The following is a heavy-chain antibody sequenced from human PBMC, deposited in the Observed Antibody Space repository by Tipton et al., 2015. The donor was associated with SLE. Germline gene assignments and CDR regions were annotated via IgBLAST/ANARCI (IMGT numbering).Heavy chain of an antibody. V-gene: IGHV3-21*01. D-gene: IGHD3-10*01. CDR2: ISSSSSYI. Sequence: QLVQSGAEVKKPGSSVKVSCKASGGTFSSYSMNWVRQAPGKGLEWVSSISSSSSYIYYADSVKGRFTISRDNAKNSLYLQMNSLRAEDTAVYYCASALWFEAKDAFDIWGQGTMVTVSS. CDR3: ASALWFEAKDAFDI. CDR1: GGTFSSYS. J-gene: IGHJ3*02.